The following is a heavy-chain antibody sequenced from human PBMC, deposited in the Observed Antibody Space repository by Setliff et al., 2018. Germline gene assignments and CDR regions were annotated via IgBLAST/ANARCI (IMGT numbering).Heavy chain of an antibody. CDR3: ARTGTYRYFDY. CDR1: GASISSDGYY. J-gene: IGHJ4*02. D-gene: IGHD1-1*01. Sequence: SETLSLTCIVSGASISSDGYYWSWIRQHPGKGLEWIGYIYYSGSTYYNPSLKGRLTISVDTAQNQFSLRLTSVTAADTAVYYCARTGTYRYFDYWGQGALVTVSS. V-gene: IGHV4-31*03. CDR2: IYYSGST.